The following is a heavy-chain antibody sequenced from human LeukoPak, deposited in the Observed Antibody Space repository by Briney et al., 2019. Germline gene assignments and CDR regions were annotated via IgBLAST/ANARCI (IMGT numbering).Heavy chain of an antibody. J-gene: IGHJ4*02. CDR3: AKDITIFGVVCPDY. D-gene: IGHD3-3*01. Sequence: GGSLRLSCAASGFTFSSYGMHWVRQAPGKGLEWVALISYDGSNKYYADSVKGRFTISRDNSKNTLDLQMNSRRPEDTAVYYCAKDITIFGVVCPDYWGQGTLVTVSS. V-gene: IGHV3-30*18. CDR2: ISYDGSNK. CDR1: GFTFSSYG.